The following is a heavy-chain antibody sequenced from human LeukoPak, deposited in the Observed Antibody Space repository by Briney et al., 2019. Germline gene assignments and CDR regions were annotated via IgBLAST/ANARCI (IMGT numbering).Heavy chain of an antibody. D-gene: IGHD6-6*01. Sequence: PSETLSLTCGVSGGPFSGFLWTWIRQPPGKGLEWIGEIDRSGNTNYNPSLKSRVTISVDTSQSQFSLKLTSVTAADTAVYYCARSSRLTFDYWGQGTLVTVSS. CDR2: IDRSGNT. CDR1: GGPFSGFL. CDR3: ARSSRLTFDY. V-gene: IGHV4-34*01. J-gene: IGHJ4*02.